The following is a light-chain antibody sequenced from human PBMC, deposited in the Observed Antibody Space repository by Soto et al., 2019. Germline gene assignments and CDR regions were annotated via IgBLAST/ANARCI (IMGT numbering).Light chain of an antibody. Sequence: EIAMTQSPGTLSLSPGERATLSCRASLSVSRNYLAWYQQKPGQAPRLLISGASSRATGIPDRFSGSGYGTDFTLTVSRLEPEDFAVYYCQQYGSPPPITFGQGTRLEIK. CDR3: QQYGSPPPIT. CDR1: LSVSRNY. V-gene: IGKV3-20*01. J-gene: IGKJ5*01. CDR2: GAS.